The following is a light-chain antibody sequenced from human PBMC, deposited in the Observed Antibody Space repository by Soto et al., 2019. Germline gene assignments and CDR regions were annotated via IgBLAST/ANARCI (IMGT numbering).Light chain of an antibody. J-gene: IGKJ2*01. CDR1: QTISRW. CDR3: QQYHYLSYT. Sequence: DIPMTQSPSTLSASVGERVTITSRASQTISRWWAWYQQKPGKAPRLLIYDVSTLESGVPPTFSASGSGAEFSLTISSLQLDGFATYYCQQYHYLSYTFGQGTKLEL. V-gene: IGKV1-5*01. CDR2: DVS.